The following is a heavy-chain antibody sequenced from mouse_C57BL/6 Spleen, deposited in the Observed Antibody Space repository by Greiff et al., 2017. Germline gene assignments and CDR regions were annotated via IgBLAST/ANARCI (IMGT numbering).Heavy chain of an antibody. J-gene: IGHJ2*01. CDR3: ARGPIYYDYDEGVFLDY. V-gene: IGHV1-53*01. D-gene: IGHD2-4*01. Sequence: QVQLQQPGTELVKPGASVKLSCKASGYTFTSYWMHWVKQRPGQGLEWIGNINPSNGGTNYNEKFKSKATLTVDKSSSTAYMKLSSLTSEDSAVYYCARGPIYYDYDEGVFLDYWGQGTTLTVSS. CDR1: GYTFTSYW. CDR2: INPSNGGT.